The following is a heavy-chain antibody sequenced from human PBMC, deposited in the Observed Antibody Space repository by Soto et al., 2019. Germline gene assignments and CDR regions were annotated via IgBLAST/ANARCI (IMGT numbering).Heavy chain of an antibody. CDR3: ASSSFYSCSLHYYYLKYF. CDR1: GGSFSGYY. D-gene: IGHD5-12*01. Sequence: SETLSLTCAVYGGSFSGYYWSWIRQPPGKGLEWIGEINHSGSTNYNPSLKSRVTISVDTSKNQFSLKLSSVTAADTAVYYCASSSFYSCSLHYYYLKYFWAQGSTVT. CDR2: INHSGST. V-gene: IGHV4-34*01. J-gene: IGHJ6*02.